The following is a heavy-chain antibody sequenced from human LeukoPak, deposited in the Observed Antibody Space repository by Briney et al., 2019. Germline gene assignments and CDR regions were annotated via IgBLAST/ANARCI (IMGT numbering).Heavy chain of an antibody. D-gene: IGHD4-23*01. CDR1: GGTFSSYA. V-gene: IGHV1-69*05. CDR2: LIPIFGTA. Sequence: SVKVSRKASGGTFSSYAISWVRQAPGQGLEWMGGLIPIFGTANYAQKFRGRVTITTDESTSTAYMELSSLRSEDTAVYYCARAAVVTGYYYYGMDVWGQGTTVTVSS. J-gene: IGHJ6*02. CDR3: ARAAVVTGYYYYGMDV.